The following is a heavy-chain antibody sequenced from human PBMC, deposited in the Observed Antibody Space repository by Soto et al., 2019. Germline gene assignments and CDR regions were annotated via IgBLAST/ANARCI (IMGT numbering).Heavy chain of an antibody. CDR1: GFTFISYA. CDR2: ISGSGGST. J-gene: IGHJ4*02. D-gene: IGHD3-10*01. CDR3: AKASGWFGEFDS. Sequence: GGSLRLSCAASGFTFISYAISWVRQAPGKGLEWVSAISGSGGSTYYADSVKGRFTISRDNSKNTLYLQMNSLRAEDTAVYYCAKASGWFGEFDSWGQGTLVTVSS. V-gene: IGHV3-23*01.